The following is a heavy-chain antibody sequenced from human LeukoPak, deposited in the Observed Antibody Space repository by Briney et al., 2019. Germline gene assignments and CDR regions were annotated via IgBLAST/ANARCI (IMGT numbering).Heavy chain of an antibody. J-gene: IGHJ4*02. Sequence: PGGSLRLSCAASGFTYSSYAMHWVRQAPGKGLAWVAVISYDGSNKYYADSVKGRFTISRDNSKNTLYLQMNSLRAEDTAVSYCATDFDPYLKAAGTNFDYWGQGTLVTVSS. CDR3: ATDFDPYLKAAGTNFDY. CDR1: GFTYSSYA. V-gene: IGHV3-30-3*01. CDR2: ISYDGSNK. D-gene: IGHD6-13*01.